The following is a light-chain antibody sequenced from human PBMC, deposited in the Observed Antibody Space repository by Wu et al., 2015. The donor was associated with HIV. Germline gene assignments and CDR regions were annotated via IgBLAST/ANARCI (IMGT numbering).Light chain of an antibody. CDR2: DAS. V-gene: IGKV3-11*01. CDR1: QNVGNS. Sequence: EIVLTQSPATLSLSPGERATLSCRASQNVGNSLAWFRQKPGQAPRLLIYDASNRATGIPVRFTGGGSGTDFTLTISSLDSDDSGVYYCQQRSTWPITFGQGTRLEIK. CDR3: QQRSTWPIT. J-gene: IGKJ5*01.